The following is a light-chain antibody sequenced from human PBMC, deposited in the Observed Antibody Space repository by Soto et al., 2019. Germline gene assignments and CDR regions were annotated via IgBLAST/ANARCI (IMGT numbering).Light chain of an antibody. Sequence: EIVLTQSPATLSLSPGERATLSCRASQSVSSYLAWYQQKPGQAPRLLIYDASNRATGIPARFSASQSGTDFTLTIRSLEPEDFAVYYCQQRSNWLTFGGGTKVEIK. CDR3: QQRSNWLT. CDR1: QSVSSY. J-gene: IGKJ4*01. CDR2: DAS. V-gene: IGKV3-11*01.